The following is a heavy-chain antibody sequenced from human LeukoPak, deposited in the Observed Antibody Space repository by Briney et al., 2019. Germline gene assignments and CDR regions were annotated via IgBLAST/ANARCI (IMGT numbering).Heavy chain of an antibody. J-gene: IGHJ4*02. CDR3: ARGRETYSFPVDY. CDR2: INHRGST. D-gene: IGHD4-11*01. CDR1: GGSLSNYF. V-gene: IGHV4-34*01. Sequence: SETLSLTCAVYGGSLSNYFWNWIRQSPGKGLEWIGEINHRGSTSHNPSLKSRVSISIDTSKNQFSLRLSSVTAADTAIYYCARGRETYSFPVDYWGQGTLVTVSS.